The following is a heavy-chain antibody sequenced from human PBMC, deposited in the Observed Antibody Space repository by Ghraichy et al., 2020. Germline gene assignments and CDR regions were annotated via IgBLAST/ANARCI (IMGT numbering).Heavy chain of an antibody. CDR1: GGTFSSYT. J-gene: IGHJ2*01. Sequence: SVKVSCKASGGTFSSYTISWVRQAPGQGLEWMGRIIPILGIANYAQKFQGRVTITADKSTSTAYMELSSLRSEDTAVYYCAREPEIYDRLGEGWYFDLWGRGTLVTVSS. V-gene: IGHV1-69*04. CDR3: AREPEIYDRLGEGWYFDL. CDR2: IIPILGIA. D-gene: IGHD3-16*01.